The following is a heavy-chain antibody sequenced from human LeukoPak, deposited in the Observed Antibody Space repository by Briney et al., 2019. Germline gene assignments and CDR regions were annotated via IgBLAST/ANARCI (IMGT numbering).Heavy chain of an antibody. V-gene: IGHV1-69*06. CDR2: IIPIFGTA. CDR1: DYTFSSYG. CDR3: ASPGYSSGWYDCFDY. Sequence: SVKVSCKASDYTFSSYGINWVRQAPGQGLEWTGGIIPIFGTANYAQKFQGRVTITADKSTSTAYMELSSLRSEDTAVYYCASPGYSSGWYDCFDYWGQGTLVTVSS. J-gene: IGHJ4*02. D-gene: IGHD6-19*01.